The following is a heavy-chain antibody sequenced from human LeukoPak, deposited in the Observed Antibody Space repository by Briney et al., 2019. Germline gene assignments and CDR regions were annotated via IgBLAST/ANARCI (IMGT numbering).Heavy chain of an antibody. CDR1: GYTFTSYG. Sequence: ASVKLSCKASGYTFTSYGISWVRQAPGQGLEWMGWISAYNGNTNYAQKLQGRVTMTTDTSTSTAYMELRSLRSDDSAVYYCARDGYGQSGTPSPMDVWGKGTTVTISS. CDR2: ISAYNGNT. J-gene: IGHJ6*03. D-gene: IGHD1-1*01. V-gene: IGHV1-18*01. CDR3: ARDGYGQSGTPSPMDV.